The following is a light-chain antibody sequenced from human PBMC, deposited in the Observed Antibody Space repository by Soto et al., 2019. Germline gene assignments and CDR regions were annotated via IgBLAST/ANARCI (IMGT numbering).Light chain of an antibody. J-gene: IGLJ1*01. V-gene: IGLV2-14*01. CDR2: DVS. CDR3: SSYTSSSTPPYV. Sequence: QSALTQPASVSGSPGQSITISCTGTSSDVGGYNYVSWYQQHPGKAPKLMIYDVSNRPSGVSNRFSGSKSGNTASLTISGLQAEDVADYYCSSYTSSSTPPYVFGTGTKLTVL. CDR1: SSDVGGYNY.